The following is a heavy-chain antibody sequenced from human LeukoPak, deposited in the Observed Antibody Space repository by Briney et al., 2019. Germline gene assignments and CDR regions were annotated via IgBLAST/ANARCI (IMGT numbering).Heavy chain of an antibody. CDR2: IYYSGST. D-gene: IGHD3-22*01. J-gene: IGHJ4*02. Sequence: SQTLSLTCTVSGGSISSGGYYWSWIRQHPGKGLEWIGYIYYSGSTYYNPSLKSRVTISVDTSKNQFSLKLSSVTAADTAVYYCARNWVSSGYGTDYWGQGILVTVSS. CDR3: ARNWVSSGYGTDY. CDR1: GGSISSGGYY. V-gene: IGHV4-31*03.